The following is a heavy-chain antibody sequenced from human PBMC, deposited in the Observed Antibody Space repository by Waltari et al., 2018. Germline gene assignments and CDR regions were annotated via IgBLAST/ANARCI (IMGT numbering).Heavy chain of an antibody. CDR2: IRYDGSNK. V-gene: IGHV3-30*02. D-gene: IGHD1-26*01. Sequence: QVQLVESGGGVVQPGGSLRLSCAASGFTFSSYGMHWVRQAPGKGLEWVAFIRYDGSNKYYAESVKGRFTISRDNSKNTLYLQMNSLRAEDTAVYYCAKDLGIVGLFDYWGQGTLVTVSS. CDR3: AKDLGIVGLFDY. J-gene: IGHJ4*02. CDR1: GFTFSSYG.